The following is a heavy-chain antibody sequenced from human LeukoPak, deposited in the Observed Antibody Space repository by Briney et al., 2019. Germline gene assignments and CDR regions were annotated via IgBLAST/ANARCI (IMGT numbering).Heavy chain of an antibody. CDR2: ISAYNGNT. D-gene: IGHD3-10*01. Sequence: ASVKVSCTASGYTFTSYGISWVRQAPGQGLEWMGWISAYNGNTNYAQKLQGRVTMTTDTSTSTAYMELRSLRSDDTAVYYCARGAMVRGPGRGWFDLWGQGTLVTVSS. CDR3: ARGAMVRGPGRGWFDL. CDR1: GYTFTSYG. V-gene: IGHV1-18*01. J-gene: IGHJ5*02.